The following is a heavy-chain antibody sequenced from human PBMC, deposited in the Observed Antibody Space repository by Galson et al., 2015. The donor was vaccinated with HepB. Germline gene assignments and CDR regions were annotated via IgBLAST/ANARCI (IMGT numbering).Heavy chain of an antibody. Sequence: CAISGDSVSSNSVAWNWIRQSPSRGLEWLGRTYHRSKWYNDYALSVKSRITINSDTSKNRFSLQLNSVTPDDTAVYYCTRQRGGFDYWGQGNLVAVPS. CDR1: GDSVSSNSVA. J-gene: IGHJ4*02. CDR3: TRQRGGFDY. CDR2: TYHRSKWYN. D-gene: IGHD3-16*01. V-gene: IGHV6-1*01.